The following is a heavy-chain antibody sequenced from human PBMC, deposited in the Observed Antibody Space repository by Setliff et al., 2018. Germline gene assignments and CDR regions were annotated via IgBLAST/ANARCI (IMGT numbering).Heavy chain of an antibody. V-gene: IGHV3-15*05. CDR3: ARDGGLLQFLEWSRSYMDV. D-gene: IGHD3-3*01. J-gene: IGHJ6*03. CDR1: GVTVSDAW. Sequence: GGSLRLSCAASGVTVSDAWMGWVRQTPGKGLDWVGRIKSKTDGGTTDYAAPVKGRFTISRDNAKNTLYLQMNSLRAEDTAVYYCARDGGLLQFLEWSRSYMDVWGKGTTVTVSS. CDR2: IKSKTDGGTT.